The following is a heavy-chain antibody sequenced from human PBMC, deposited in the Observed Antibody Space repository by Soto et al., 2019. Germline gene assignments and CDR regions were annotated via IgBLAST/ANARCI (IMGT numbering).Heavy chain of an antibody. J-gene: IGHJ4*02. CDR3: ARDIGFDYVN. CDR1: GFTVMSYW. D-gene: IGHD3-16*01. CDR2: IKEDGSEI. Sequence: GGSLILSCAVSGFTVMSYWMSWVRQAPGKGLEWVASIKEDGSEIYCLHSVRGRFSISRDSAGNALHLTMNYLSAEDTGVYFCARDIGFDYVNWGQGTLVTVSS. V-gene: IGHV3-7*01.